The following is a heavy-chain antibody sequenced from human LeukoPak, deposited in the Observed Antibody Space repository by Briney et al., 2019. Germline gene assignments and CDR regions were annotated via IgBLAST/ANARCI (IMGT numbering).Heavy chain of an antibody. CDR1: GGSISSSSYY. D-gene: IGHD1-26*01. J-gene: IGHJ4*02. CDR2: IYYSGGT. CDR3: ARLSGSYSGY. Sequence: SETLSLTCTVSGGSISSSSYYWGWIRQPPGKGLEWIGSIYYSGGTYYNPSLKSRVTISVDTSKNQFSLKLSSVTAADTAVYYCARLSGSYSGYWGQGTLVTVSS. V-gene: IGHV4-39*01.